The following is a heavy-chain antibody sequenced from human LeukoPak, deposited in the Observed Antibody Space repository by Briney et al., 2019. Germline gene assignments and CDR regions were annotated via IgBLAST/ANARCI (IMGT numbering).Heavy chain of an antibody. CDR3: ARSGGFGSDY. CDR1: YGFISSYY. J-gene: IGHJ4*02. D-gene: IGHD6-25*01. CDR2: IYSSGIT. V-gene: IGHV4-59*01. Sequence: SETLSLTCIVSYGFISSYYWSWIRQPPGKGLEWIGQIYSSGITNYSPSLKSRVTISVDTSKNQFSLKLTSVTAADTAVYFCARSGGFGSDYWGQGTLVTVSS.